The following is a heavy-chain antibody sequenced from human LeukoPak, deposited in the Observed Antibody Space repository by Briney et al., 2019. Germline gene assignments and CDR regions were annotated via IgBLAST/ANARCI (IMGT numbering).Heavy chain of an antibody. V-gene: IGHV3-48*01. CDR1: GFTFSRYS. CDR2: ISSSGSTI. CDR3: ARDPSYCGGDCCSRSAIVPNS. J-gene: IGHJ4*02. Sequence: GGSLRLSCAASGFTFSRYSMNWVRQAPGKGLEWVSYISSSGSTIYYADSVKGRFTTSRDNAKNSLYLQMNSLRAEDTAIYYCARDPSYCGGDCCSRSAIVPNSWGQGTLVTVSS. D-gene: IGHD2-21*02.